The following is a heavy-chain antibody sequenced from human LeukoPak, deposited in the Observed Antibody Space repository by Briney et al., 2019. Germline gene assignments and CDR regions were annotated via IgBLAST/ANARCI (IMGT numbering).Heavy chain of an antibody. V-gene: IGHV5-51*01. Sequence: GESLKISCKGAGYMFTCYWICWVRPIPEEVLELVGIIYPGDSDTNYNPSFQGHVTISANKSISASYLQYSILKASPTALYYCARHTNDYGGYGDYWGKGTLVTVSS. CDR2: IYPGDSDT. CDR3: ARHTNDYGGYGDY. CDR1: GYMFTCYW. D-gene: IGHD4-23*01. J-gene: IGHJ4*02.